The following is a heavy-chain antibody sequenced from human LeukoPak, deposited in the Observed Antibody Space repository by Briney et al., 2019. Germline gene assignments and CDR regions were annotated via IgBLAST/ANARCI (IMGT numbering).Heavy chain of an antibody. CDR1: GGSITTINYY. Sequence: PSETLSLTCTVSGGSITTINYYWGWIRQPPGKGLEWIASTDYSGNTYYDPSLRSRVTISADTSENQFSLKLSSVTAADTAVYYCARGRRPIDYYYYYMDVWGKGTTVTVSS. V-gene: IGHV4-39*07. CDR2: TDYSGNT. J-gene: IGHJ6*03. CDR3: ARGRRPIDYYYYYMDV. D-gene: IGHD5-24*01.